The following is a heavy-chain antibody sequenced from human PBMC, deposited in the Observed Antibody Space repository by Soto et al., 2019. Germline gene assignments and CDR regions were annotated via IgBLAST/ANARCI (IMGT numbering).Heavy chain of an antibody. CDR3: AKDRNYYDSSGYDY. D-gene: IGHD3-22*01. J-gene: IGHJ4*02. CDR2: SIGSGGST. V-gene: IGHV3-23*01. CDR1: GFTFNSYA. Sequence: PGGSLRLSCAASGFTFNSYAMSWVRQAPGKGLEWVSTSIGSGGSTYYADSVKGRFTVSRDNSKNTLYLKMNSLRAEDTALYYCAKDRNYYDSSGYDYWGQGTLVTVSS.